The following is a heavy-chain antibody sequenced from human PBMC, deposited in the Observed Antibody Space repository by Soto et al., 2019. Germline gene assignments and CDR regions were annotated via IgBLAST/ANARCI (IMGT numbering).Heavy chain of an antibody. CDR2: ISYDGSNK. V-gene: IGHV3-30*18. J-gene: IGHJ4*02. Sequence: QVQLVESGGGVVQPGRSLRLSCAASGFTFSSYGMHWVRQAPGKGLEWVAVISYDGSNKYYADSVKGRFTISRDNSKNTLYLQMNSLRAEDTAVYYCAKVRDYDYVWGSYRHNGGCDYWGQGTLVTVSS. CDR3: AKVRDYDYVWGSYRHNGGCDY. D-gene: IGHD3-16*02. CDR1: GFTFSSYG.